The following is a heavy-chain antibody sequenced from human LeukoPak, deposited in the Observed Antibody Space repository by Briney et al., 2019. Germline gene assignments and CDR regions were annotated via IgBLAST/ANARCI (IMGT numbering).Heavy chain of an antibody. CDR2: INHSGST. Sequence: SETLSLTCAVYGGSFSGYYWSWIRQPPGKGLEWIGEINHSGSTNYNPSLKSRVTTSVDTSKNQFSLKLSSVTAADTAVYYCARGQWDRFVVVPAAKGARLDYWGQGTLVTVSS. V-gene: IGHV4-34*01. CDR1: GGSFSGYY. D-gene: IGHD2-2*01. CDR3: ARGQWDRFVVVPAAKGARLDY. J-gene: IGHJ4*02.